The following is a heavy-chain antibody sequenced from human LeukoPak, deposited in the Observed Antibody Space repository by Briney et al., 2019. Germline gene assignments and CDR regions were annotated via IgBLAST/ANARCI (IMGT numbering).Heavy chain of an antibody. CDR3: AKGYSYGLYNWFDP. CDR1: GFTFSSYW. Sequence: PGGSLRLSCAASGFTFSSYWMSWVRQAPGKGLEWVANIKQDGSEKYYVDSVKGRFTISRDNAKNSLYLQMNSLRAEDTALYYCAKGYSYGLYNWFDPWGQGTLVTVSS. CDR2: IKQDGSEK. J-gene: IGHJ5*02. V-gene: IGHV3-7*03. D-gene: IGHD5-18*01.